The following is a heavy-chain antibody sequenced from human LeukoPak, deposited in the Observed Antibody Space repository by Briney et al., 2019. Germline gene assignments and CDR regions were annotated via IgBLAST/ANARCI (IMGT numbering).Heavy chain of an antibody. Sequence: SETLSLTCTVSGYSISSGYYWGWIRQPPGKGLEWIGSIYHSGSTYYNPSLKSRVTISVDTSKNQFSLKLSSVTAADTAVYYCASHPHYYDSSGYRFDYWGQGTLGTVSS. CDR2: IYHSGST. V-gene: IGHV4-38-2*02. J-gene: IGHJ4*02. CDR1: GYSISSGYY. D-gene: IGHD3-22*01. CDR3: ASHPHYYDSSGYRFDY.